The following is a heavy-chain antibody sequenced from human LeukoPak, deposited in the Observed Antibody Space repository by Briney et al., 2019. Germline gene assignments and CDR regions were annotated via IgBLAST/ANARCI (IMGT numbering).Heavy chain of an antibody. Sequence: GGSLRLSCAASGFTFSSYGMHWVRQAPGKGLEWVAFIRYDGSNKYYADSVKGRFTISRDNSKNTLYLQMNSLRAEDTAVYYCAKGGCSSTSCYFYYYYYYMDVWGKGTTVTISS. V-gene: IGHV3-30*02. CDR3: AKGGCSSTSCYFYYYYYYMDV. D-gene: IGHD2-2*01. CDR1: GFTFSSYG. CDR2: IRYDGSNK. J-gene: IGHJ6*03.